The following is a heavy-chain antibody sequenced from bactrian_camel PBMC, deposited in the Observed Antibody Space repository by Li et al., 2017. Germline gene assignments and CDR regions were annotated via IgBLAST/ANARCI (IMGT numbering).Heavy chain of an antibody. J-gene: IGHJ4*01. Sequence: HVQLVESGGGSVQTGGSLRLSCAVSGYTYSDCMGWFRQAPGKEREGVASIDSDGRTSYADSVKGRFTISKGNAKNTLSLQMNSLKPEDTAMYYCAARVMMPFTASSSDRTREYNVWGQGTQVTVS. D-gene: IGHD3*01. CDR1: GYTYSDC. V-gene: IGHV3S53*01. CDR2: IDSDGRT. CDR3: AARVMMPFTASSSDRTREYNV.